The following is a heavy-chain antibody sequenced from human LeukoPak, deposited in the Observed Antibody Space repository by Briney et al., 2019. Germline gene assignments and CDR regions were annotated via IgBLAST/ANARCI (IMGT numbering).Heavy chain of an antibody. V-gene: IGHV1-69*04. J-gene: IGHJ6*02. CDR3: ARDQLLWFGELLDNYYYYYGMDV. CDR2: IIPIIGIA. Sequence: GASVKVSCKASGGTFSSHAISWVRQAPGQGLEWMGRIIPIIGIANYAQKFQGRVTITADKSTSTAYMELSSLRSEDTAVYYCARDQLLWFGELLDNYYYYYGMDVWGQGTTVTVSS. D-gene: IGHD3-10*01. CDR1: GGTFSSHA.